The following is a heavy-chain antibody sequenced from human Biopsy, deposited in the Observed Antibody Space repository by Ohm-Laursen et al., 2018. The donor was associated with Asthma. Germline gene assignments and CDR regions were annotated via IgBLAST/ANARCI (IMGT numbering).Heavy chain of an antibody. V-gene: IGHV3-64D*08. CDR3: VKDHSAGYYYFDD. CDR2: IATDGSNK. Sequence: GSLRLSCTAPGFTFSSYSMHWVRQAPGRGPEYVSFIATDGSNKFYADSVMGRFTVSRDNSKHTLYLHMTGLKADDTGVYYCVKDHSAGYYYFDDWGQGAQVTVSS. J-gene: IGHJ4*02. CDR1: GFTFSSYS. D-gene: IGHD2-21*01.